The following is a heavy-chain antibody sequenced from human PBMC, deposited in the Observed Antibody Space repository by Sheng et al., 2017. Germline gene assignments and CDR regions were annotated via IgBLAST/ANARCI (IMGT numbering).Heavy chain of an antibody. CDR1: GYSISSGYY. V-gene: IGHV4-38-2*01. D-gene: IGHD4-17*01. CDR2: IYHSGST. J-gene: IGHJ4*02. CDR3: ARGEALHGDTNFDY. Sequence: QVQLQESGPGLVKPSETLSLTCAVSGYSISSGYYWGWIRQPPGKGLEWIGSIYHSGSTYYNPSLKSRVTISVDTSKNQFSLKLSSVTTADTAVYYCARGEALHGDTNFDYWGQGTLVTVSS.